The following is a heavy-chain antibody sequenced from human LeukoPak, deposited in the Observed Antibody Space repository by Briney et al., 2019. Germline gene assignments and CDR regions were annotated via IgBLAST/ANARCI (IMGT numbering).Heavy chain of an antibody. J-gene: IGHJ3*02. CDR3: ARDCSGGSCYGAFDI. CDR2: IYDSGST. D-gene: IGHD2-15*01. Sequence: SETLSLTCAVYGGSFSGYYWSWIRQPPGKGLEWIGYIYDSGSTYYNPSLKSRITISVDTSENRFSLKLSSVTATYTAVYYCARDCSGGSCYGAFDIWGQGTMVTVSS. CDR1: GGSFSGYY. V-gene: IGHV4-30-4*01.